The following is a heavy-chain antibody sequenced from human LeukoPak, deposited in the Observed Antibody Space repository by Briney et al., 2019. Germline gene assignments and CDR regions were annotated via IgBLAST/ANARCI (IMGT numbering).Heavy chain of an antibody. CDR3: ARGPAGLVPFDY. J-gene: IGHJ4*02. CDR2: IYYSGST. Sequence: SETLSLTCTVSGGSISSTYYYWGWIRQPPGKGLEWIGSIYYSGSTHYNPSLKSRVTISVDTSKNQFSLKLSSVTAADTAVYYCARGPAGLVPFDYWGQGTLVTVSS. V-gene: IGHV4-39*07. D-gene: IGHD1-14*01. CDR1: GGSISSTYYY.